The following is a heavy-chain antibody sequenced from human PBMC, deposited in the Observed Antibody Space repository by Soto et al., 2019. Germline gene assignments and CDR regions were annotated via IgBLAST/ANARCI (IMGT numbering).Heavy chain of an antibody. J-gene: IGHJ6*02. CDR1: GGTFSTYA. Sequence: QVQLVQSGAEVKQPGSSVKVSCKASGGTFSTYAISWVRQAPGQGLEWMGGIIPIFNTANYPQKFQGRVTITADASTSTAYMEVSSLRSDDTAVYYCARDGGYDPSYYYYGMDVWGQGTTVIVSS. D-gene: IGHD5-12*01. CDR2: IIPIFNTA. V-gene: IGHV1-69*01. CDR3: ARDGGYDPSYYYYGMDV.